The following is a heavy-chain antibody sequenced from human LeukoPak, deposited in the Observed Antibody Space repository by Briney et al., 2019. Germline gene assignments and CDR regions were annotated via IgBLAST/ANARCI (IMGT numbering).Heavy chain of an antibody. CDR2: IYHSGST. CDR1: GDSISTNY. D-gene: IGHD1-26*01. Sequence: PSETLSLTCAVSGDSISTNYWSWIRQPPGMELEWIGYIYHSGSTNYNPSLKSRVTISVDTSKNQFSLRLSSVTAADTAVYYCTGGNYALDAFDIWGQGTMVTVSS. V-gene: IGHV4-59*08. J-gene: IGHJ3*02. CDR3: TGGNYALDAFDI.